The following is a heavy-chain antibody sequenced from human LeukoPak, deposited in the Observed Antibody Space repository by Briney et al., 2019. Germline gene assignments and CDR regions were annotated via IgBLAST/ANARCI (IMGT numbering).Heavy chain of an antibody. CDR2: ISGSGGST. V-gene: IGHV3-23*01. CDR1: GFTFSSYA. J-gene: IGHJ4*02. Sequence: GRSLRLSCAASGFTFSSYAMSWVSQAQGKGLEWVSAISGSGGSTYYADSGKGRFTISRDNSKNTLYLQMNSLRAEDTAVYYCAKGGSSWVEDLDYWGQGTLLTVSA. CDR3: AKGGSSWVEDLDY. D-gene: IGHD6-13*01.